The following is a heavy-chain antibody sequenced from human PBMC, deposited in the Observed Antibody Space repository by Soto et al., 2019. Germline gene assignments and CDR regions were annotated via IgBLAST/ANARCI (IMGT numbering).Heavy chain of an antibody. Sequence: QLQLQESGPGLVKPSETLSLTCTVSGGSISSSSYYWGWIRQPPRKGLEWIGSIYYSGSTYYNPSLKSRVTISVDTAKNQFSLKLSSVTAADTAVYYCASLITFGGVTPYHSVPGYWGQGTLVTVSS. CDR1: GGSISSSSYY. J-gene: IGHJ4*02. CDR2: IYYSGST. V-gene: IGHV4-39*01. D-gene: IGHD3-16*01. CDR3: ASLITFGGVTPYHSVPGY.